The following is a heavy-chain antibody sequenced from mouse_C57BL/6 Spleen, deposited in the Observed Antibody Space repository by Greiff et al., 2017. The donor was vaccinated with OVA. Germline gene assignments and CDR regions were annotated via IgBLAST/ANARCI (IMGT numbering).Heavy chain of an antibody. D-gene: IGHD3-2*02. V-gene: IGHV1-26*01. J-gene: IGHJ2*01. CDR3: AVQLIDY. CDR2: INPNNGGT. CDR1: GYTFTDYY. Sequence: EVQLHQSGPELVKPGASVKISCKASGYTFTDYYMNWVKQSHGKSLEWIGDINPNNGGTSYNQKFKGKATLTVDKSSSTAYMELRSLTSEDSAVYYCAVQLIDYWGQGTTLTVSS.